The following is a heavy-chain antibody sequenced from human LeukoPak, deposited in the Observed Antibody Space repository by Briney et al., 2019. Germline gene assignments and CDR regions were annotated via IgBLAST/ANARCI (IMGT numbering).Heavy chain of an antibody. Sequence: SETLSLTCTVSGGSISTSNYYWGWIRQPPGKGLEWIGNIFYSGSTYYSPSLRSRVTISLDTSRNQFSLKLSSVTAADTAVYYCASLAYDYDIWGQGTMVTVSS. CDR1: GGSISTSNYY. D-gene: IGHD3-16*01. CDR3: ASLAYDYDI. J-gene: IGHJ3*02. CDR2: IFYSGST. V-gene: IGHV4-39*07.